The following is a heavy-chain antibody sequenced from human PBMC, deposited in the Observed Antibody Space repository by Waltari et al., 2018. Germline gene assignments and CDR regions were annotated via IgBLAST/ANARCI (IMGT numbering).Heavy chain of an antibody. D-gene: IGHD3-22*01. CDR3: AREDYYDSSGYFDY. CDR2: IYYSGST. V-gene: IGHV4-59*01. Sequence: QVQLQESGPGLVKPSETLSLTCTVSGGSISSYYWSWIRQPPGKGLEWIGYIYYSGSTNYIPSLKSRVTISVDTSKNQFSLKLSSVTAADTAVYYCAREDYYDSSGYFDYWGQGTLVTVSS. CDR1: GGSISSYY. J-gene: IGHJ4*02.